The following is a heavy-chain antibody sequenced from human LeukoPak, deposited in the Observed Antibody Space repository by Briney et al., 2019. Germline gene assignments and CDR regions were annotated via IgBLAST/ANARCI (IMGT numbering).Heavy chain of an antibody. J-gene: IGHJ3*02. V-gene: IGHV1-69*01. CDR3: ARDVVVVANGAFDI. D-gene: IGHD2-15*01. CDR2: IIPIFGTA. CDR1: GGTFSSYA. Sequence: SVKVSCKASGGTFSSYAISWVRQAPGQGLEWMGGIIPIFGTANYAQKFQGRVTITADESTSTAYMELSSLRSEDTAVYYCARDVVVVANGAFDIWGQGTMVTVSS.